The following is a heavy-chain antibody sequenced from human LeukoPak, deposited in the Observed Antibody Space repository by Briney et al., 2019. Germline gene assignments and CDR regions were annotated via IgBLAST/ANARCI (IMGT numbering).Heavy chain of an antibody. V-gene: IGHV3-23*01. D-gene: IGHD5-12*01. Sequence: GGSLTLSCAASGFTFSSYAMSWVRQAPGKGLEWVSAISGSGGSTYYADPVKGRFTISRDNSKNTLYLQIKSLRAEETAVYYCAKDPSSGYDLDLFGYWGQGTLVTVS. CDR2: ISGSGGST. J-gene: IGHJ4*02. CDR1: GFTFSSYA. CDR3: AKDPSSGYDLDLFGY.